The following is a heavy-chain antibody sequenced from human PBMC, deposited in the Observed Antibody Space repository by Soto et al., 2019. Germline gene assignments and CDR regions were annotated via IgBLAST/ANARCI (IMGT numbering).Heavy chain of an antibody. Sequence: EVQLVESGGGLVQPGGSLRLSCAASGFTFDDYAIHWVRQAPGKGLEWVSGISWNGAATGYMNSVKGRFPISRDNTKNTLYLPMNSLRSEDTAVYYCANLPLYGSGFDCWGQGTLVTVS. CDR3: ANLPLYGSGFDC. V-gene: IGHV3-9*01. CDR1: GFTFDDYA. D-gene: IGHD3-10*01. J-gene: IGHJ4*02. CDR2: ISWNGAAT.